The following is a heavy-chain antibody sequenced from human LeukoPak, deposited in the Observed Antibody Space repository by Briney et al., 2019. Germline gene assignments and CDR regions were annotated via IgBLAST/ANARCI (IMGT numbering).Heavy chain of an antibody. D-gene: IGHD6-13*01. CDR1: GFTFSSYW. CDR3: AKALVASSSWMPFDY. Sequence: GGSLRLSCAASGFTFSSYWMSWVRQAPGKGLEWVSAISGSGGSTYYADSVKGRFTISRDNSKNTLYLQMNSLRAEDTAVYYCAKALVASSSWMPFDYWGQGTLVTVSS. V-gene: IGHV3-23*01. CDR2: ISGSGGST. J-gene: IGHJ4*02.